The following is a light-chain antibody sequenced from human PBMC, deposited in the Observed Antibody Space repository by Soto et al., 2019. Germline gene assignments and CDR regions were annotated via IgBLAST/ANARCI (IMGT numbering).Light chain of an antibody. CDR3: MQALQSLT. J-gene: IGKJ5*01. CDR2: FGS. CDR1: QRLLYNNTYNY. V-gene: IGKV2-28*01. Sequence: EIVMTQSPLTLPVTPGEPASISCRSSQRLLYNNTYNYLDWYVQKPGQSPQLLIYFGSNRAPGVPDRFSGSGSGTDFTLKINRVEAEDVGTYYCMQALQSLTFGQGTRLEI.